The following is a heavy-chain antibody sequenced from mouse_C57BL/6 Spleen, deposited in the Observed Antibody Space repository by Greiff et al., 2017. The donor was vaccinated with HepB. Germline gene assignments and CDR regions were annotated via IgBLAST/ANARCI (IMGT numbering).Heavy chain of an antibody. CDR1: GFTFSSYG. CDR3: ARGDFITTDPFHY. D-gene: IGHD1-1*01. Sequence: EVKLQESGGDLVKPGGSLKLSCAASGFTFSSYGMSWVRQTPDKRLEWVATISSGGSYTYYPDSVKGRFTISRDNAKNTLYLQMSSLKSEDTAMYYCARGDFITTDPFHYWGQGTTLTVSS. CDR2: ISSGGSYT. V-gene: IGHV5-6*01. J-gene: IGHJ2*01.